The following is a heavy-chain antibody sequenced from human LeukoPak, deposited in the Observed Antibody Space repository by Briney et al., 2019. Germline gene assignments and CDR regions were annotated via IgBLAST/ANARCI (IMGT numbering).Heavy chain of an antibody. CDR1: GGSISSSSYY. Sequence: SETLSLTCTVSGGSISSSSYYWGWIRQPPGKGLEWIGSIYYSGSTYYNPSLKSRVTISVDKSKNQFSLKLSSVTAADTAVYYCAREGPNDFWSGYFDYWGQGTLVTVSS. D-gene: IGHD3-3*01. CDR3: AREGPNDFWSGYFDY. CDR2: IYYSGST. V-gene: IGHV4-39*07. J-gene: IGHJ4*02.